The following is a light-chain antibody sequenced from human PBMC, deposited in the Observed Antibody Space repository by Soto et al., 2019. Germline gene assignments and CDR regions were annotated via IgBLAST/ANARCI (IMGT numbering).Light chain of an antibody. CDR3: QQYNSFALT. CDR2: KAS. Sequence: DIQMTQSPSTLSASVGDKVTITCRASQSISSWLAWYQQKPGKAPKLLIYKASSLQSGVPSRFSGSGSGTEFSLTISSLQPDDFATYYCQQYNSFALTFGGGTKVEIK. V-gene: IGKV1-5*03. CDR1: QSISSW. J-gene: IGKJ4*01.